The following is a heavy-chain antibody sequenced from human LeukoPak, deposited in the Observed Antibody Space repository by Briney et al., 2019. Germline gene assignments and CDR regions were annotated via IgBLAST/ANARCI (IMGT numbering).Heavy chain of an antibody. Sequence: GGSLRLSCSASGFTFSNFALHWVRHAPGKGLEYLAAISLNGASTYYADAVKGRFTISRDNSKNTLYLQMNSLRTEDTAVYYCVKDEADIAVVQWGPGTLVTASS. D-gene: IGHD2-2*01. CDR2: ISLNGAST. CDR3: VKDEADIAVVQ. V-gene: IGHV3-64D*06. J-gene: IGHJ4*02. CDR1: GFTFSNFA.